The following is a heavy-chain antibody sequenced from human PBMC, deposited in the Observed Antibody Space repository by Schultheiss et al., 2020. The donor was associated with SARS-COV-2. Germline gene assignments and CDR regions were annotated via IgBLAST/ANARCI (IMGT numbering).Heavy chain of an antibody. CDR1: SGSISSGNYY. D-gene: IGHD3-3*01. V-gene: IGHV4-61*01. Sequence: SETLSLTCTVSSGSISSGNYYWSWSWIRQPPGKGLEWIGYIYYSGSTNYNPSLKSRVTISVDTSKNQFSLKLSSVTAADTAVYYCAAAPSIPGIWSGYYPFDYWGQGTLVTVSS. CDR2: IYYSGST. J-gene: IGHJ4*02. CDR3: AAAPSIPGIWSGYYPFDY.